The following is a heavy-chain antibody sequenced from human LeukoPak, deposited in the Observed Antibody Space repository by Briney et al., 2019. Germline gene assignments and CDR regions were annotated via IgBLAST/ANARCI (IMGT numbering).Heavy chain of an antibody. J-gene: IGHJ4*02. CDR2: IVGTGGNM. D-gene: IGHD2-2*01. CDR1: GFTFSSYW. Sequence: GGSLRLSCAASGFTFSSYWMSWVRQAPGKGLEWVSAIVGTGGNMYYADSVKGRFTISRDNSKSTLYLQMNSLRAEDTAVYYCAKGLTWDSTSCSDWGRGTLVTVSS. CDR3: AKGLTWDSTSCSD. V-gene: IGHV3-23*01.